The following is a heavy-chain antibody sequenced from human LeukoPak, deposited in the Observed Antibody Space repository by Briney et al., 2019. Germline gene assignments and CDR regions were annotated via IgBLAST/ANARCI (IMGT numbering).Heavy chain of an antibody. Sequence: GGSLRLSCAASAFTFSDYSMNWVRQAPGKGLEWISYISGRSSTIYYADSVRGRFTISRDNAKNSMYLQMNSLRAEDTAVYYCAKEREILIAALDYWGQGTLVTVSS. CDR3: AKEREILIAALDY. J-gene: IGHJ4*02. CDR1: AFTFSDYS. CDR2: ISGRSSTI. D-gene: IGHD6-6*01. V-gene: IGHV3-48*01.